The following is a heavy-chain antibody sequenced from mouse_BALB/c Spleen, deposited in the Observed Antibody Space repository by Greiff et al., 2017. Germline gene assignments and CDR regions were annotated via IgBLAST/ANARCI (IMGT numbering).Heavy chain of an antibody. J-gene: IGHJ4*01. CDR1: GYTFTDYE. D-gene: IGHD2-14*01. V-gene: IGHV1-15*01. CDR2: IDPETGGT. Sequence: QVQLQQSGAELVRPGASVTLSCKASGYTFTDYEMHWVKQTPVHGLEWIGAIDPETGGTAYNQKFKGKATLIADKSSSTAYMELRSLTSEDSAVYYCHRYRRHLYAMDYWGQGTSVTVSS. CDR3: HRYRRHLYAMDY.